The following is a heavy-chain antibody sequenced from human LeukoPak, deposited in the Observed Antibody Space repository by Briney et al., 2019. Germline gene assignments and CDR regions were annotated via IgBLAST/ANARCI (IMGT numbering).Heavy chain of an antibody. CDR1: GFTFSSYS. D-gene: IGHD3-22*01. CDR2: ISSSSSTI. CDR3: ARGCYDNSGYLYFDY. V-gene: IGHV3-48*01. Sequence: GGSLRLSCAASGFTFSSYSMNWVRQAPGKGLEWVSYISSSSSTIYYADSVKGRFTISRDNAKNSLYLQMNSLRAEDTAVYYCARGCYDNSGYLYFDYWGQGTLVTVSS. J-gene: IGHJ4*02.